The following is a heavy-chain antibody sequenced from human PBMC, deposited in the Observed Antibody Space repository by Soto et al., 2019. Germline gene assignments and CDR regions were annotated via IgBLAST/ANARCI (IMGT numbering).Heavy chain of an antibody. CDR2: INHSGST. V-gene: IGHV4-34*01. J-gene: IGHJ1*01. Sequence: PSEPLSLTCAVFGGSFSGYFWSWIRQPPGKGLEWIGEINHSGSTNYTPSLKSRVTISVDTSKNQFSLKLRSVTAADTAVYYCARTDGTYYVYFQHWGPGTLVT. CDR1: GGSFSGYF. CDR3: ARTDGTYYVYFQH. D-gene: IGHD1-26*01.